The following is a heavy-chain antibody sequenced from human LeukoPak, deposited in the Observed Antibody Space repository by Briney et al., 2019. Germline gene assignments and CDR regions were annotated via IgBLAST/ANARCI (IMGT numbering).Heavy chain of an antibody. CDR3: ARGGWSGLSYYYFGMDV. V-gene: IGHV1-69*04. D-gene: IGHD3-3*01. J-gene: IGHJ6*02. Sequence: SVKVSCKASGGTFSSYAISWVRQAPGQGLEWMGRIIPILGIANYAQKFQGRVTITADKSTSTAYMELSSLRSEDTAVYYCARGGWSGLSYYYFGMDVWGQGTTVTVSS. CDR1: GGTFSSYA. CDR2: IIPILGIA.